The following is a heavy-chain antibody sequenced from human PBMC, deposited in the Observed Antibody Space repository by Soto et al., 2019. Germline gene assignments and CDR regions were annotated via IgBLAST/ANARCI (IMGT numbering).Heavy chain of an antibody. CDR2: VYYSGST. J-gene: IGHJ4*02. CDR1: GGSVSSSSYY. Sequence: LPETLSLTCTVSGGSVSSSSYYWGWVRQPPGKGLEWIGSVYYSGSTYHNPSLESRVTISVDKSKNQFSLKLMSLSAADTAVYYCGRLEGLATISYYFDYWGQGALVTVSS. CDR3: GRLEGLATISYYFDY. D-gene: IGHD3-9*01. V-gene: IGHV4-39*01.